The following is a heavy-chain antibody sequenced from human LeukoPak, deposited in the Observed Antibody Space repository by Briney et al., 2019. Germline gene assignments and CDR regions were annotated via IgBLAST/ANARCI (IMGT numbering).Heavy chain of an antibody. J-gene: IGHJ6*03. CDR3: ASDRSGFGESSKYYSYYYMDV. CDR1: GRSISSSSYY. CDR2: IYYSGST. V-gene: IGHV4-39*02. Sequence: PSETLSLICTVSGRSISSSSYYWGWIRQPPGKGLQWIANIYYSGSTYYNPSLKSPAPISVHTPKNLWSLKLSDVTAPDTAVYYCASDRSGFGESSKYYSYYYMDVWGNGTTVPIS. D-gene: IGHD3-10*01.